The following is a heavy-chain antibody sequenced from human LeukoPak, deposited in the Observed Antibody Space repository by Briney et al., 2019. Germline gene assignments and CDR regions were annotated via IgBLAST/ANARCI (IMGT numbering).Heavy chain of an antibody. V-gene: IGHV4-59*01. CDR1: GGSITTYY. J-gene: IGHJ4*02. CDR3: AREGVAGTGLDF. CDR2: IYYIGST. D-gene: IGHD6-13*01. Sequence: SETLSLTCTVSGGSITTYYWSWIRQPPGKGLEWIGSIYYIGSTKYNPSLKSRVTLSADTSKNQFSLRLTSVTAADTAVYYCAREGVAGTGLDFWGQGTLVTVSS.